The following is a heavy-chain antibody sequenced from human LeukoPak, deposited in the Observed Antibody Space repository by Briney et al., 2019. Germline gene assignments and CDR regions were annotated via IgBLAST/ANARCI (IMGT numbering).Heavy chain of an antibody. Sequence: GGSLRLSCVASGFPFSSYWMTWVRQAPGKGLEWVANIKQDGSKKSYVDSVKGRFTISRDNAKNSLYLQMNSLRAEDTAVYYCAREKDITYYDFWSGPYYFDYWGQGTLVTVSS. CDR2: IKQDGSKK. D-gene: IGHD3-3*01. J-gene: IGHJ4*02. CDR1: GFPFSSYW. V-gene: IGHV3-7*01. CDR3: AREKDITYYDFWSGPYYFDY.